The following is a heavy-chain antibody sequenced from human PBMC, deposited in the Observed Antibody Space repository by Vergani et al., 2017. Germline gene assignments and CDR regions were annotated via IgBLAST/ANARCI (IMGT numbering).Heavy chain of an antibody. CDR1: GFALNRHA. CDR2: ISFDGTNE. V-gene: IGHV3-30-3*01. CDR3: AREYSSTSGRAFDF. Sequence: QVQLVESGGGVVQPGTSLRLSCVVSGFALNRHAMYWVRQAPGKGLEWVVGISFDGTNEYYPDLVKGRFTISRDIAKNTLYLQMDSLRAEDTAVYYCAREYSSTSGRAFDFRGQGTKVTVSS. J-gene: IGHJ3*01. D-gene: IGHD2-2*01.